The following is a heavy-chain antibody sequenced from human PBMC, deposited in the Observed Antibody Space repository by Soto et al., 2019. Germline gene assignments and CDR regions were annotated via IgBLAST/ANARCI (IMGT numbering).Heavy chain of an antibody. V-gene: IGHV1-24*01. Sequence: ASVKVSCMVSGYTLPELSMHWVRQAPGKGLEWMGGFDPEDGETLYAQKFQGRVTMTEDTSTDTAYMELSSLRSEDTAVYYCAPQFDYCGGDCSPLGAFDIWGQGTMVTVSS. CDR1: GYTLPELS. J-gene: IGHJ3*02. D-gene: IGHD2-21*02. CDR3: APQFDYCGGDCSPLGAFDI. CDR2: FDPEDGET.